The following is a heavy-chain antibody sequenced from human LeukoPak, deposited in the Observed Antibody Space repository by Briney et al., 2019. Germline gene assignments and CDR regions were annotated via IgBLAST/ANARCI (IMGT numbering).Heavy chain of an antibody. CDR3: AGSVTYYPYFDY. Sequence: GGSLRLSCAPSGVTFSSYWMHWFRQAPGEGLPWVSTIYRDGTTRHYADSVKGRFTISGDNAKNTVYLQMNSLRVEDTAVYYCAGSVTYYPYFDYWGQGILVTVSS. D-gene: IGHD3-22*01. CDR2: IYRDGTTR. J-gene: IGHJ4*02. CDR1: GVTFSSYW. V-gene: IGHV3-74*01.